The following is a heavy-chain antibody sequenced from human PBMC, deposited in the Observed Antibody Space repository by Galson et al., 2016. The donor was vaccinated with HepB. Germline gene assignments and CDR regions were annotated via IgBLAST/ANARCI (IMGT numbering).Heavy chain of an antibody. CDR2: IWFDGRDA. D-gene: IGHD1-14*01. Sequence: SLRLSCAASGFTFSRFGMHWVRQAPGKGVESVAVIWFDGRDAYDGDSEKGRFTISKDNSNNMLYLQMNSLRVEDTAVYYCARDLWGDCRTTTCSHLDSWGQGTLVTVSS. V-gene: IGHV3-33*01. CDR3: ARDLWGDCRTTTCSHLDS. CDR1: GFTFSRFG. J-gene: IGHJ4*02.